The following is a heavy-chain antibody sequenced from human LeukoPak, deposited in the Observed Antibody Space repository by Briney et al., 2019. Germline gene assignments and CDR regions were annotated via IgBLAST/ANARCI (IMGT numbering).Heavy chain of an antibody. V-gene: IGHV3-23*01. CDR3: ANGIAVADLPHDY. CDR2: ISGGGRIT. D-gene: IGHD6-19*01. J-gene: IGHJ4*02. Sequence: GGSLRLSCAASGFTFSSYAMSWVRQAPGKGLEWVSAISGGGRITYYADSVKGRFTIYRDNSKNTLYLQMNSLRDEDTAVYYCANGIAVADLPHDYWGQGTLVTVSS. CDR1: GFTFSSYA.